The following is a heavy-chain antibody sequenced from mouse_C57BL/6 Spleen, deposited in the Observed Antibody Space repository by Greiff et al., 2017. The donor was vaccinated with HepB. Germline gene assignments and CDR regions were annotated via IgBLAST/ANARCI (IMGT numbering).Heavy chain of an antibody. V-gene: IGHV5-9-1*02. Sequence: EVKLQESGEGLVKPGGSLKLSCAASGFTFSSYAMSWVRQTPEKRLEWVAYISSGGDYISYAATVKGRFTISRDNARNTLYLQMSSLKSEDTAMYYCTRGQGAMDYWGQGTSVTVSS. CDR2: ISSGGDYI. D-gene: IGHD6-1*01. J-gene: IGHJ4*01. CDR3: TRGQGAMDY. CDR1: GFTFSSYA.